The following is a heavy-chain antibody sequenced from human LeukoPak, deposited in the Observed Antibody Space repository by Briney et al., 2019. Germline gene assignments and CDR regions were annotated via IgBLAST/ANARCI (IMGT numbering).Heavy chain of an antibody. CDR1: GFTFSSYS. CDR3: ARVELRSDV. D-gene: IGHD1-1*01. CDR2: ISSSGSTI. J-gene: IGHJ6*02. Sequence: GGSLRLSCAASGFTFSSYSMNWLRQAPGKGLEWVSYISSSGSTIYYADSVKGRFTISRDNAKNSLYLQMNSLRAEDTAVYYCARVELRSDVWGQGTTVTVSS. V-gene: IGHV3-48*04.